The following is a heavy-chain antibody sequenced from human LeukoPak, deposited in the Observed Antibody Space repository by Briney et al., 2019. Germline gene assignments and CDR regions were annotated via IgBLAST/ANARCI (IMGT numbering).Heavy chain of an antibody. D-gene: IGHD2-2*01. CDR1: GFTFSSYW. Sequence: GGSLRLSCAASGFTFSSYWMHWVRRAPGKGLVWVSRINSDGTSAIYADSVRGRFTISRDNAKNTLYLQMNSLGDEDTAVYYCARVRVVPAGYFDTWGQGTLVTVSS. CDR3: ARVRVVPAGYFDT. V-gene: IGHV3-74*01. J-gene: IGHJ4*02. CDR2: INSDGTSA.